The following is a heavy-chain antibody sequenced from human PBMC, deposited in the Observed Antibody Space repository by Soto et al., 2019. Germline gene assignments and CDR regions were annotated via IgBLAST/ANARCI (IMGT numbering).Heavy chain of an antibody. CDR2: FDPEDGET. J-gene: IGHJ4*02. CDR3: ATPLLNSSCWYGVAFDY. V-gene: IGHV1-24*01. Sequence: PSVKVSCKVSGYTLTELSVHWVRQAPGKGLEWMGGFDPEDGETIYAQKFQGRVTMTEDTSTDTAYMELSSLRSEDTAVYYCATPLLNSSCWYGVAFDYWGQGTLVTVSS. CDR1: GYTLTELS. D-gene: IGHD6-19*01.